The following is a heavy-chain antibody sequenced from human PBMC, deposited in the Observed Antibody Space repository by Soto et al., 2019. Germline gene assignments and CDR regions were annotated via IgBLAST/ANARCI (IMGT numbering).Heavy chain of an antibody. J-gene: IGHJ4*02. V-gene: IGHV3-74*01. Sequence: QPGGSLRLSCAASGFTFSSNWMHWVRRVPGRGLVWVSRINTDGSETNYEDSVEGRFTISRDNAKNRLYLQMNSLRGEDTAVYYCARDGEGFWGQGTLVTVSS. CDR2: INTDGSET. D-gene: IGHD2-21*01. CDR1: GFTFSSNW. CDR3: ARDGEGF.